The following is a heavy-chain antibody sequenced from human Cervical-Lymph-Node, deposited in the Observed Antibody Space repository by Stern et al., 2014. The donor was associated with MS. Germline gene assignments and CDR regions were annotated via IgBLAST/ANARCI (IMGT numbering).Heavy chain of an antibody. Sequence: EVQLEESGAEMKKPGESLKISCKGSGYSFTLYWIGWVRQMPGKGLEWMGIIYPGDPDTISSPSFQGQVTISANKSINTAYLQWSSLKASDTAMYYCAALVRGSYFYWGQGTLVTVSS. D-gene: IGHD1-26*01. J-gene: IGHJ4*02. CDR1: GYSFTLYW. CDR2: IYPGDPDT. CDR3: AALVRGSYFY. V-gene: IGHV5-51*01.